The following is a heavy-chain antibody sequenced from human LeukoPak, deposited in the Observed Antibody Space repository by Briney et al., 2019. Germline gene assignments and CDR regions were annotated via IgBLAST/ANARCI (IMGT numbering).Heavy chain of an antibody. CDR1: GGSISSTSYY. CDR2: IYYIGST. Sequence: SETLSLTCTVSGGSISSTSYYWGWIRQPPGKGLEYIGTIYYIGSTYHNPSPKSRVTISVDTSKNQFSLVLSSVTAADTAVYYCAGQKTSFYSGSGAYYSRFDPWGQGTLVTVSS. CDR3: AGQKTSFYSGSGAYYSRFDP. J-gene: IGHJ5*02. D-gene: IGHD3-10*01. V-gene: IGHV4-39*01.